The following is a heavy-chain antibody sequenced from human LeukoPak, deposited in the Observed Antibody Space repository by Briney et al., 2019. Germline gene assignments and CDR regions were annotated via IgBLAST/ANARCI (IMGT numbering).Heavy chain of an antibody. CDR2: IYTSGST. V-gene: IGHV4-4*07. CDR1: GGSISSYY. CDR3: ARSYYGSGSYYSYGY. J-gene: IGHJ4*02. Sequence: SETLSLTCTVSGGSISSYYWSWIRQPAGKGLEWIGRIYTSGSTNYNPSLKSRVTITVDTSQNQFSLKLTSVTAADTAVYYCARSYYGSGSYYSYGYWGQGTLVTVSS. D-gene: IGHD3-10*01.